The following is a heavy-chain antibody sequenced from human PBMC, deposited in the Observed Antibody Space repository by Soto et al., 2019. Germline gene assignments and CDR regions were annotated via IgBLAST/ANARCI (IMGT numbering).Heavy chain of an antibody. J-gene: IGHJ5*01. V-gene: IGHV3-23*01. CDR3: ARAATFYCSRTTCYADS. CDR1: GFTFTNYA. CDR2: ISGNGGNT. D-gene: IGHD2-2*01. Sequence: GGSLRLSCAASGFTFTNYAMSWVRQAPGKGLEWVAIISGNGGNTFYPESVKGRFTISRDNSENTLSLHMNSLGAGDTAVYYCARAATFYCSRTTCYADSWGQGTLVTVSS.